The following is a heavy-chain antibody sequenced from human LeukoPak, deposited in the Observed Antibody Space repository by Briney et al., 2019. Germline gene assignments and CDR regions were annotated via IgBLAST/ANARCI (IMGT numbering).Heavy chain of an antibody. CDR3: ARDQWASSGWFDP. D-gene: IGHD6-6*01. V-gene: IGHV1-46*01. CDR1: GYTFTSYG. CDR2: INPSGGST. Sequence: VASVKVSCKASGYTFTSYGISWVRQAPGQGLEWMGIINPSGGSTSYAQKFQGRVTMTRDMSTSTVYMELSSLRSEDTAVYYCARDQWASSGWFDPWGQGTLVTVSS. J-gene: IGHJ5*02.